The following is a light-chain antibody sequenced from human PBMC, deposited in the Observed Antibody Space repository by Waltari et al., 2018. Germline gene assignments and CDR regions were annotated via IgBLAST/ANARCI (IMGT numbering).Light chain of an antibody. V-gene: IGLV2-23*02. CDR2: AVS. CDR1: SSDVGNYKR. J-gene: IGLJ2*01. CDR3: SSYAGSSKGV. Sequence: QSALTQPASVSGSPGQSITIPCTGTSSDVGNYKRVSWYQQHPGKAPKLMIYAVSKRPSGVSDRFSGSKSGAMASLTISGLQPEDEAEYFCSSYAGSSKGVFGGGTKVTVL.